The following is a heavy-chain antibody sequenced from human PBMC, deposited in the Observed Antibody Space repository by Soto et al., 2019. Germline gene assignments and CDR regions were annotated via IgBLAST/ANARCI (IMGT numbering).Heavy chain of an antibody. V-gene: IGHV3-23*01. J-gene: IGHJ3*02. Sequence: GGSLRLSCAASGFTVSSNYMSWVRQAPGKGLEWVSAISGSGDSTYSADSVRGRFTISRDNSINTLYLQMNNLGNEDTAVYYCAHPRGYGVFDAYDIWGQGTMVTVSS. D-gene: IGHD4-17*01. CDR3: AHPRGYGVFDAYDI. CDR1: GFTVSSNY. CDR2: ISGSGDST.